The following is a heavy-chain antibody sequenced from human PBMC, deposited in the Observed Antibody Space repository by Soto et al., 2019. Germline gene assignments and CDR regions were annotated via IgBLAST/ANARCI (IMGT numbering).Heavy chain of an antibody. CDR2: ISSSGT. D-gene: IGHD3-3*01. Sequence: QVHLVESGGGLVKPGGSLRLSCAASGFTFSDYHMSWIRQAPGKGLEWLSYISSSGTKYADSVKGRFSISRDNAKQSLYLQMNSLRVEDTAFYYCARGPTAGRDFAYWGQGTLVTVSS. V-gene: IGHV3-11*06. J-gene: IGHJ4*02. CDR3: ARGPTAGRDFAY. CDR1: GFTFSDYH.